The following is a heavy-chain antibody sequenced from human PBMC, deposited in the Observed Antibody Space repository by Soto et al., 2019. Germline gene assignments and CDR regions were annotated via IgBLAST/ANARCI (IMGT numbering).Heavy chain of an antibody. J-gene: IGHJ4*02. Sequence: QVQLVQSGPEVKKPGASVKVSCKASGYTFSSYAIAWVRQAPGRGLEWMVWISAYNGNTNYAQNFQGRVTMTTDTSTSTAYMELRSLRSDDTAVYYCARDPRVYYDSSGYYWVYWGQGTLVTVSS. V-gene: IGHV1-18*01. CDR1: GYTFSSYA. D-gene: IGHD3-22*01. CDR3: ARDPRVYYDSSGYYWVY. CDR2: ISAYNGNT.